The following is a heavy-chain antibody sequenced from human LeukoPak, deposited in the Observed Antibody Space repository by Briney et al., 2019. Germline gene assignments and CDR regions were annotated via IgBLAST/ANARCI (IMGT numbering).Heavy chain of an antibody. J-gene: IGHJ6*02. CDR3: ARVRIAAAGTSSRAYYYYGMDV. V-gene: IGHV4-34*01. CDR2: INHSGST. D-gene: IGHD6-13*01. Sequence: SEILSLTCAVYGGSFSGYYWSWIRQPPGKGLEWIGEINHSGSTNYNPSLKSRVTISVDTSKNQFSLKLSSVTAADTAVYYCARVRIAAAGTSSRAYYYYGMDVWGQGTTVTVSS. CDR1: GGSFSGYY.